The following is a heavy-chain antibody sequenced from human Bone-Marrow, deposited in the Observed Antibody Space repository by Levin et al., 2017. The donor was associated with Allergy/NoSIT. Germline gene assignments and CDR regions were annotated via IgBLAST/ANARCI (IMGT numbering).Heavy chain of an antibody. Sequence: SQTLSLTCPVSGDSLSKYYWSWIRQPPGKGLEWIGYAHDSGSTNYNPSLKSRVTLSVDTSKNQFSLRLNSVTAADTAFYYCARHPQYFVWTGSYPPADFDYWGGGTLVAVSS. D-gene: IGHD3/OR15-3a*01. CDR2: AHDSGST. CDR3: ARHPQYFVWTGSYPPADFDY. V-gene: IGHV4-59*01. CDR1: GDSLSKYY. J-gene: IGHJ4*01.